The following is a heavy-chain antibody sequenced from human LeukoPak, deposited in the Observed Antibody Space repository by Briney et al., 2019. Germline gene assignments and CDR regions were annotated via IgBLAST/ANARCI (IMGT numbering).Heavy chain of an antibody. CDR1: GFTFSNYW. Sequence: PGGSLRLSCVVSGFTFSNYWMHWVRQAPGKGLLWVSRINGDGSIISYADSVKGRFTISRDNAKNTLYLQMNSLRAEDTAVYYCARDMQYQLPPATGWVWFDPWGQGTLVTVSS. J-gene: IGHJ5*02. V-gene: IGHV3-74*01. CDR2: INGDGSII. D-gene: IGHD2-2*01. CDR3: ARDMQYQLPPATGWVWFDP.